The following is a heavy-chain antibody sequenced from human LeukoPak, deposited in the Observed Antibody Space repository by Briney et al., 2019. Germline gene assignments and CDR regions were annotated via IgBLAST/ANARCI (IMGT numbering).Heavy chain of an antibody. V-gene: IGHV4-31*03. CDR1: GGSISSGGYY. J-gene: IGHJ6*02. D-gene: IGHD3-9*01. CDR3: ARKGIFWEMDV. Sequence: PSETLSLTCTVSGGSISSGGYYWSWIRQHLGKGLEWIGYIYYSGSTYYNPSLKSRVTISVDTSKNQFSLKLSSVTAADTAVYYCARKGIFWEMDVWGQGTTVTVSS. CDR2: IYYSGST.